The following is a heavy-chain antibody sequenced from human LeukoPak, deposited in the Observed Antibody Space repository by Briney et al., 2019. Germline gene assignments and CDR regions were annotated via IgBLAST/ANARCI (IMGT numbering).Heavy chain of an antibody. CDR1: GFTFSSYA. V-gene: IGHV3-23*01. J-gene: IGHJ6*02. Sequence: GGSLRLSCAASGFTFSSYAMSWVRQPPGKGLEWVSAISGSGGSTYYADSVKGRFTISRDNSKNTLYLQMNSLRAEDTAVYYCAKDRSVQWLRSWNGMDVWGQGTTVTVSS. D-gene: IGHD6-19*01. CDR2: ISGSGGST. CDR3: AKDRSVQWLRSWNGMDV.